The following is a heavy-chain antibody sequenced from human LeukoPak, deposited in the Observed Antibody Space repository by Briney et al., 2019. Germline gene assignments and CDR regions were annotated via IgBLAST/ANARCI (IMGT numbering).Heavy chain of an antibody. J-gene: IGHJ4*02. D-gene: IGHD5-18*01. Sequence: PGGSLRLSCAASGFTFSSYWMHWVRHTPGKGLVWVSRIKGDGSSISYADSVKGRFTISRDNAKNTLYLQMNSLRAEDTAVYYCARDGYSFGHDFDYWGQGTLVTVSS. V-gene: IGHV3-74*01. CDR2: IKGDGSSI. CDR3: ARDGYSFGHDFDY. CDR1: GFTFSSYW.